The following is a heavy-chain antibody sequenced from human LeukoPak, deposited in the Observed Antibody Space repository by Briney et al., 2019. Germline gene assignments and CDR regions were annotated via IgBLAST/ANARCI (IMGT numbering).Heavy chain of an antibody. CDR2: ISSSGSTI. D-gene: IGHD5-24*01. V-gene: IGHV3-11*01. Sequence: GVSLRLSCAASGCTFSGYYMSWIRQAPGKGLEWVSYISSSGSTIYYPDSVKGRFTISRDNAKNSLYLQMNSLRAEDTAVYYCARDPRYGYKNFDYWAREPWSPSPQ. J-gene: IGHJ4*02. CDR3: ARDPRYGYKNFDY. CDR1: GCTFSGYY.